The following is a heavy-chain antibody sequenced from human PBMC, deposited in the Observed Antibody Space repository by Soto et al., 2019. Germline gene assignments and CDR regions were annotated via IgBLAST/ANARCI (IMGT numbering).Heavy chain of an antibody. CDR3: AREVRNYFDY. CDR1: VGSSSSYY. V-gene: IGHV4-59*01. J-gene: IGHJ4*02. Sequence: SXXLPLPCSVAVGSSSSYYWSWIRQPPGKGLEWIGYIYYSGSTNYNPSLKSRVTISVDTSKNQFSLKLSSVTAADTAVYYCAREVRNYFDYWGQGTLVTVSS. CDR2: IYYSGST.